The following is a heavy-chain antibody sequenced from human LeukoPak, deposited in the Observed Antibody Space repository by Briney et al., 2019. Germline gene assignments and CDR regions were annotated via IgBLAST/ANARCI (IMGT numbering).Heavy chain of an antibody. V-gene: IGHV3-48*02. D-gene: IGHD5-24*01. CDR3: ARPLWGWGDGIDY. J-gene: IGHJ4*02. Sequence: GGSLRLSCAASGFTFSSYSMNWVRQAPGPGLEWVSYISSSSSTIYYAGSVKGRFTISRDNAKNSLYLQMNSLRDEDTAVYYCARPLWGWGDGIDYWGQGTLVTVSS. CDR1: GFTFSSYS. CDR2: ISSSSSTI.